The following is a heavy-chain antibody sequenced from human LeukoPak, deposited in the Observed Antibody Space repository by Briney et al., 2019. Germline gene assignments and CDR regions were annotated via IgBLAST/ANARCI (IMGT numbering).Heavy chain of an antibody. V-gene: IGHV1-46*01. J-gene: IGHJ4*02. D-gene: IGHD1-26*01. CDR3: ARVSSGSTFDY. CDR2: INPSGGST. Sequence: ALVKVSCKTSGYTITSYYMHWVRQAPGQGLEWMGIINPSGGSTSYTQKFQGRVTMTRDTSTSTVYMELSSLTSEDTAVYYCARVSSGSTFDYWGQGTLVTVSS. CDR1: GYTITSYY.